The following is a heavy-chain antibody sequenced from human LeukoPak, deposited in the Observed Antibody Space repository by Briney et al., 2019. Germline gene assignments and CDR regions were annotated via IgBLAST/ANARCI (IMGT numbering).Heavy chain of an antibody. CDR3: TTREWIQLWLLSY. Sequence: GGSLRLSCAASGFTFSNAWMNWVRQAPGKGLEWVDRIKSKTDGGTTDYAAPVKGRFTISRDDSKNTLYLQMNSLKTEDTAVYYCTTREWIQLWLLSYWGQGTLVTVSS. V-gene: IGHV3-15*07. D-gene: IGHD5-18*01. J-gene: IGHJ4*02. CDR1: GFTFSNAW. CDR2: IKSKTDGGTT.